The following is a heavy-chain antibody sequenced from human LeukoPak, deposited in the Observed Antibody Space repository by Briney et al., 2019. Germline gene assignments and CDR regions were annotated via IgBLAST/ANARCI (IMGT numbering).Heavy chain of an antibody. Sequence: ASVKVSCKASGYTFTNYGVSWVRQAPGQGLEWMGIINPSGGSTSYAQKFQGRVTMTRDTSTSTVYMELSSLRSEDTAVYYCARDIALATGPGIAVAGTGYYGMDVWGQGTTVTVSS. CDR3: ARDIALATGPGIAVAGTGYYGMDV. J-gene: IGHJ6*02. D-gene: IGHD6-19*01. V-gene: IGHV1-46*01. CDR2: INPSGGST. CDR1: GYTFTNYG.